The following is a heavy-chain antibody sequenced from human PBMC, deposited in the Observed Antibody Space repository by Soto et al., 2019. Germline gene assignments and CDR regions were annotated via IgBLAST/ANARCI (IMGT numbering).Heavy chain of an antibody. D-gene: IGHD3-22*01. CDR2: IIPILGIA. Sequence: QVQLVQSGAEVKKPGSSVKVSCKASGGTFSSYTISWVRQAPGQGLEWMGRIIPILGIANYAQKFQGRVTITADKSTSTAYMELSSLRSEDTALYYCAREYYDSSGYYDAFDIWGQGTMVTVSS. CDR3: AREYYDSSGYYDAFDI. J-gene: IGHJ3*02. CDR1: GGTFSSYT. V-gene: IGHV1-69*08.